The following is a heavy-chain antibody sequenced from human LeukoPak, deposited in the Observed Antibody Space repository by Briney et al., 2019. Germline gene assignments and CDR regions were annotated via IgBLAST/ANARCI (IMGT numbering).Heavy chain of an antibody. J-gene: IGHJ4*02. Sequence: ASVKVSCEASGYTFTGYYMHWVRQAPGQGLEWMGWINPNSGGTNYAQKFQGRVTMTRDTSISTAYMELSRLRSDDTAVYYCARSRRGGSYYFDYWGQGTLVTVSS. D-gene: IGHD2-15*01. V-gene: IGHV1-2*02. CDR2: INPNSGGT. CDR3: ARSRRGGSYYFDY. CDR1: GYTFTGYY.